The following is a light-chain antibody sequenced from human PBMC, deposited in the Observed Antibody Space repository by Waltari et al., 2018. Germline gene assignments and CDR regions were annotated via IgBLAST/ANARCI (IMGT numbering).Light chain of an antibody. Sequence: SYELTQPLSVSVALGQTASISCGGNNIGTENVHWYQQKPGQAPVLVLNSDYNRPSGIPERVSGYNSGNTATLTLSGAQAGDEADYSCQVWDSSTDVVFGGGTKLTVL. CDR2: SDY. CDR1: NIGTEN. J-gene: IGLJ2*01. V-gene: IGLV3-9*01. CDR3: QVWDSSTDVV.